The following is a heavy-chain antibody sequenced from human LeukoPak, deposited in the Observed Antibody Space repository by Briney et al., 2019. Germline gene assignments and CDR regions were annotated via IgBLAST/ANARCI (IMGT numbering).Heavy chain of an antibody. V-gene: IGHV1-18*01. Sequence: ASVKVSCKASGYTFTSYGISWVRQAPGQGLEWMGWISAYNGNTNYAQKLQGRVTMTTDTSTSTAYMELRSLRSDDTAVYYCARDRAYCSGGSCWYFDYWGQGTLVTVSS. CDR2: ISAYNGNT. CDR3: ARDRAYCSGGSCWYFDY. CDR1: GYTFTSYG. J-gene: IGHJ4*02. D-gene: IGHD2-15*01.